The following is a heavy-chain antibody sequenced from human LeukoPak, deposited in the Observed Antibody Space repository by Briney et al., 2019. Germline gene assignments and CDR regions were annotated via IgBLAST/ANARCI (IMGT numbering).Heavy chain of an antibody. V-gene: IGHV3-21*01. CDR1: GFTFSSYS. Sequence: GGSLRLSCAASGFTFSSYSMNWVRQAPGKGLEWVSSISGTGSHIYSADSMKGRFIISRDNAKNSLYLQMNSLRAEDTAVYYCVREPGAPRGWFDSWGQGTLVTVSS. D-gene: IGHD7-27*01. CDR2: ISGTGSHI. CDR3: VREPGAPRGWFDS. J-gene: IGHJ5*01.